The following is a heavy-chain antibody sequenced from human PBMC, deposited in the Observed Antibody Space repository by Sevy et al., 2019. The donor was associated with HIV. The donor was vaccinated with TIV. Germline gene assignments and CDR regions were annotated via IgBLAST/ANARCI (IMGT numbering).Heavy chain of an antibody. Sequence: GGSLRLSCAASGFTFSSYGMHWVRQAPGKGLEWVAVISYDGSNKYYADSVKGRFTISRDNSKNTLYLQMNSLRAEDTAVYYCAKERRIAAAGGFDYWRQGTLVTVSS. CDR2: ISYDGSNK. V-gene: IGHV3-30*18. J-gene: IGHJ4*02. CDR3: AKERRIAAAGGFDY. D-gene: IGHD6-13*01. CDR1: GFTFSSYG.